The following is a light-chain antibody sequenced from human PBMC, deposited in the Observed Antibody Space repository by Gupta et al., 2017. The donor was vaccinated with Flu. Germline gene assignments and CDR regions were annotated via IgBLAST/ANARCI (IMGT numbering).Light chain of an antibody. V-gene: IGLV1-44*01. Sequence: QSVVAQPPSTSGIPGQRVTISCSGRSSNIGSHTVNWYQHLPGTAPKLLIFGDNQRPSGVPDRFSGSKSGTAASLAISGLQSEDEADYYCVAWDDRLNGWVFGGGTKVTVL. CDR3: VAWDDRLNGWV. J-gene: IGLJ3*02. CDR1: SSNIGSHT. CDR2: GDN.